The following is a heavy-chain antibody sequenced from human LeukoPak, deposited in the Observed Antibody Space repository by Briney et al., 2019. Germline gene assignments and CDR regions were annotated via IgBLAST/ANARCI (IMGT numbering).Heavy chain of an antibody. CDR2: IIPVLGTT. D-gene: IGHD3-10*01. J-gene: IGHJ6*03. V-gene: IGHV1-69*13. CDR1: GGTFSRYA. Sequence: ASVKVSCKASGGTFSRYAISWVRQAPGQGLEWMGGIIPVLGTTNYAQTFQNKVTITADESTSTTYMELSSLTSEDAAVYYCATSGGDYYYYSLDVWGKGTPVTISS. CDR3: ATSGGDYYYYSLDV.